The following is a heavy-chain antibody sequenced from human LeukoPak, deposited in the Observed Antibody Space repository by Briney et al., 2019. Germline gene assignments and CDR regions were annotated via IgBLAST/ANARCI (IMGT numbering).Heavy chain of an antibody. Sequence: PSETLSLTCAVYGGSFSGYYWSWIRQPPGKGLEWIGEINHSGSTNYNPSLKSRVTISVDTSKNQFSLKLSSVTAADTAVYYCARHTSWSRAFDIWGQGTMVTVSS. J-gene: IGHJ3*02. V-gene: IGHV4-34*01. CDR2: INHSGST. D-gene: IGHD2-15*01. CDR3: ARHTSWSRAFDI. CDR1: GGSFSGYY.